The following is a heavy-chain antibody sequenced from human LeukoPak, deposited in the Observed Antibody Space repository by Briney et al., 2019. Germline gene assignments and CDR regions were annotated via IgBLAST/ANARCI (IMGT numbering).Heavy chain of an antibody. V-gene: IGHV3-23*01. D-gene: IGHD3-16*01. Sequence: GGSLRLSCAASGFTFSSYAMSWVRQAPGKGLEWVSAISGGGGSTYYASSVKGRFTISRDSSKDTLSLQMNSLRAEDTAIYYCAKLTGWGDYWGQGVLVAVSS. CDR1: GFTFSSYA. CDR3: AKLTGWGDY. CDR2: ISGGGGST. J-gene: IGHJ4*02.